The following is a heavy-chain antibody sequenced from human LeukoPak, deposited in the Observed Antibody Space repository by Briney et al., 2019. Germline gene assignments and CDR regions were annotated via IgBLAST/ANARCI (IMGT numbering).Heavy chain of an antibody. V-gene: IGHV1-46*01. CDR2: INPSGGST. Sequence: ASVKVSCKASGYTFTSYYMHWVRQAPGQGLEWMGIINPSGGSTSYAQKFQGRVTMTRDTSTSTVYMELSSLRSEDTAVYYCARDRNPTYHYDSSGYLNYFGYWGQGTLVTVSS. CDR1: GYTFTSYY. D-gene: IGHD3-22*01. CDR3: ARDRNPTYHYDSSGYLNYFGY. J-gene: IGHJ4*02.